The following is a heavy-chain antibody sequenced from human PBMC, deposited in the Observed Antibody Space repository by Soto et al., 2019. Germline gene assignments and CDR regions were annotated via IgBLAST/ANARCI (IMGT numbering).Heavy chain of an antibody. CDR2: IYPDDSDT. CDR3: ARHDCSGGSCPFEY. Sequence: GESLKISCKGSGYSFTNFCIALVRQIPGKGLEWMGIIYPDDSDTRYSPSFRGQVTISVDKSISTAYLQWRTLKASDTAMYYCARHDCSGGSCPFEYWGQGTVVTVSS. D-gene: IGHD2-15*01. J-gene: IGHJ4*02. CDR1: GYSFTNFC. V-gene: IGHV5-51*01.